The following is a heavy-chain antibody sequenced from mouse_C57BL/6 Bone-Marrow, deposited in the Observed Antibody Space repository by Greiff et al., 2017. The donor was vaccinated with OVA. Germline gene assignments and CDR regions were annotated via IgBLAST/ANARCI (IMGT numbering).Heavy chain of an antibody. CDR3: AWSSWCAY. V-gene: IGHV1-64*01. Sequence: VQLQQPGAELVKPGASVKLSCKASGYTFPSYWMPWVKQRPGQGLEWIGMIHPNSGSTTYNATFNSKATLTVDTSSSTAYSQLSSLTSEDSAVYYCAWSSWCAYWGQGTLVTVSA. CDR1: GYTFPSYW. CDR2: IHPNSGST. D-gene: IGHD1-1*02. J-gene: IGHJ3*01.